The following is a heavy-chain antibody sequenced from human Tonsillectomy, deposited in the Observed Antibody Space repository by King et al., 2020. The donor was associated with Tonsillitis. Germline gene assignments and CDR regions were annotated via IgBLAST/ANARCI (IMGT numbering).Heavy chain of an antibody. CDR3: ARVYYYDSSTYAFDI. J-gene: IGHJ3*02. D-gene: IGHD3-22*01. CDR2: IYYSGST. Sequence: QLQESGPGLVKPSETLSLTCTVSGGSVSSGSYYWSWIRQPPGKGLEWIGYIYYSGSTNYNPSLKSRVTISVDTSKNQFSLKLSSVTAADTAVYYCARVYYYDSSTYAFDIWGQGTMVTVSS. V-gene: IGHV4-61*01. CDR1: GGSVSSGSYY.